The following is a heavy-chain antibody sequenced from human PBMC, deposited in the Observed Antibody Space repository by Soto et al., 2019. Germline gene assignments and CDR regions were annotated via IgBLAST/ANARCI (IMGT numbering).Heavy chain of an antibody. CDR3: ARGQEGIVATH. Sequence: QVQLQQWDAGLLKPSETLSLTCTVNGGSLTGYYWSWIRQPPGKGLEWIGEVKDGGSTNYSPSLRGRVSISAYTSKNHFSLRLNSVTAADTAVYFCARGQEGIVATHWDQGALVTVSS. J-gene: IGHJ4*02. CDR1: GGSLTGYY. V-gene: IGHV4-34*01. CDR2: VKDGGST. D-gene: IGHD5-12*01.